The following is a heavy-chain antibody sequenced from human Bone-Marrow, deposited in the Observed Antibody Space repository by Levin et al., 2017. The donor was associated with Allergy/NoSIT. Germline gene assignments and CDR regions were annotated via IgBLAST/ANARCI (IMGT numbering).Heavy chain of an antibody. CDR3: AKSNGYFSS. Sequence: GESLKISCAASGFTFSGYSMNWVRQAPGKGLEWVSYISSSNSSIYYADSVKGRFTVSRDNAKNSLSLQMDSLRAEDTAIYFCAKSNGYFSSWGQGTLVTVSS. CDR1: GFTFSGYS. V-gene: IGHV3-48*01. D-gene: IGHD4/OR15-4a*01. CDR2: ISSSNSSI. J-gene: IGHJ4*02.